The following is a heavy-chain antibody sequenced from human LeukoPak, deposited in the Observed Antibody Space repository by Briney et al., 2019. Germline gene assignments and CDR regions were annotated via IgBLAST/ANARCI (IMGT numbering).Heavy chain of an antibody. CDR3: ARVPFGSNWYFDY. D-gene: IGHD6-13*01. CDR2: IYSAGYI. V-gene: IGHV3-53*01. Sequence: GGSLRLSCAASGFPVSNNYMSWVRRAPGKGLEWVSVIYSAGYIYYADSVKGRFTISRDNSKNTLYLQMNNLRAEDTAVYYCARVPFGSNWYFDYWGQGTLVTVSS. CDR1: GFPVSNNY. J-gene: IGHJ4*02.